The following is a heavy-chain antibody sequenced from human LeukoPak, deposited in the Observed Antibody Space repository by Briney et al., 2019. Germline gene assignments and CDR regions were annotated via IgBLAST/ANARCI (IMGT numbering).Heavy chain of an antibody. J-gene: IGHJ6*02. D-gene: IGHD3-22*01. Sequence: ASETLSLTCAVYGGSFSGYYWSWIRQPPGKGLEWIGEINHSGSTNYNPSLKSRVTISVDTSKNQFSLKLSSVTAADTAVYYCARDPYYYDSSGYSRDYYYYYGMDVWGQGTTVTVSS. CDR1: GGSFSGYY. CDR3: ARDPYYYDSSGYSRDYYYYYGMDV. V-gene: IGHV4-34*01. CDR2: INHSGST.